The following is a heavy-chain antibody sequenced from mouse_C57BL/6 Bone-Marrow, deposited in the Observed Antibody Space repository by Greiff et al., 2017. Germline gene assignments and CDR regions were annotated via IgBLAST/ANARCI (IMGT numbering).Heavy chain of an antibody. J-gene: IGHJ1*03. V-gene: IGHV5-4*01. Sequence: EVMLVESGGGLVKPGGSLKLSCAASGFTFSSYAMSWVRQTPEQRLEWVATISDGGSYTYYPDNVKGRFTISRDTANNTLYLQLSHLKSEDTAMYYCARDMVVSHWYFDVWGTGTTVTVSS. D-gene: IGHD2-1*01. CDR1: GFTFSSYA. CDR3: ARDMVVSHWYFDV. CDR2: ISDGGSYT.